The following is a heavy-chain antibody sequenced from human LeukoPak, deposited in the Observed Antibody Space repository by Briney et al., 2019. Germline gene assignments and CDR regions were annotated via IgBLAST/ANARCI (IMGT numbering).Heavy chain of an antibody. J-gene: IGHJ5*02. Sequence: PGGSLRLSCAASGFTFNNYNMNWVRQAPGRALEWVSSITSSGTYIFYADSVKGRFTVCRDNAKNSLYLQMNSLRAEDTAVYYCARDVIAAAVGFDPWGQGTLVTVSS. CDR2: ITSSGTYI. CDR1: GFTFNNYN. CDR3: ARDVIAAAVGFDP. D-gene: IGHD6-13*01. V-gene: IGHV3-21*01.